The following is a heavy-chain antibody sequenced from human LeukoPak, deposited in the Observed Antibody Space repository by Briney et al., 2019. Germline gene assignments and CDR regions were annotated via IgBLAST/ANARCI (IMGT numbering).Heavy chain of an antibody. Sequence: GGSLRLSCAASGFTFSSYAMYWVRQAPGKGLEFVPAICSNGGCTYYANSVKGRFTISRDNSKNTLYLQMGSLRAEDMAVYYCATGNSDGYYHYYMGVWGKGTTVTVSS. CDR1: GFTFSSYA. J-gene: IGHJ6*03. CDR2: ICSNGGCT. V-gene: IGHV3-64*01. CDR3: ATGNSDGYYHYYMGV. D-gene: IGHD4-23*01.